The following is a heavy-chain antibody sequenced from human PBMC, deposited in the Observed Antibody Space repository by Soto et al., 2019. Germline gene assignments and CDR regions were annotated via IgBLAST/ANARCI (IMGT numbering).Heavy chain of an antibody. V-gene: IGHV4-34*01. CDR1: GVSFSGYY. Sequence: SETLSLTCAVYGVSFSGYYWSWIRQPPGKGLEWIGEINHSGSTNYNPSLKSRVTISVDTSKNQFSLKLSSVTAADTAVYYCAEESTTAYYWGQGTLVTVSS. D-gene: IGHD1-26*01. CDR3: AEESTTAYY. CDR2: INHSGST. J-gene: IGHJ4*02.